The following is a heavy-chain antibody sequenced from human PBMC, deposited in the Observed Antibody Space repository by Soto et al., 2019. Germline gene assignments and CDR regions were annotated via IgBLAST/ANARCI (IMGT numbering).Heavy chain of an antibody. V-gene: IGHV3-11*01. J-gene: IGHJ3*02. CDR2: ISSSGSTI. D-gene: IGHD2-2*01. CDR3: ARHPPVYCSSTSCYGDAFDI. Sequence: GSLRPSCAASGFTLSDYYMSWIRQAPEKGLEWVSYISSSGSTIYYADSVKGRFTISRDNAKNSLYLQMNSLRAEDTAVYYCARHPPVYCSSTSCYGDAFDIWGQGTMVTVSS. CDR1: GFTLSDYY.